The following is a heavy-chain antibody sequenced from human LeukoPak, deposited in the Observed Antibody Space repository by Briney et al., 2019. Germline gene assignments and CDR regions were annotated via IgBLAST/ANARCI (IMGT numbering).Heavy chain of an antibody. CDR3: ARATTYVGVHAFDI. J-gene: IGHJ3*02. CDR1: GFTFSSYG. D-gene: IGHD3-16*01. CDR2: ISYDGSNK. V-gene: IGHV3-30*03. Sequence: PGGSLRLSCAASGFTFSSYGMHWVRQAPGKGLEWVAVISYDGSNKYYADSVKGRFTISRDNAKNSLYLQMNSLRAEDTAVYYCARATTYVGVHAFDIWGQGTMVTVSS.